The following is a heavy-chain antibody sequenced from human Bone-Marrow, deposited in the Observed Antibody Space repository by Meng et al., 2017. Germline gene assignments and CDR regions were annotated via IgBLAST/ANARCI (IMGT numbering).Heavy chain of an antibody. D-gene: IGHD2-15*01. CDR1: GGSINRTGYY. Sequence: QGPVQGSGPGVVKPAQSLSLTLSVSGGSINRTGYYWCLIRQHPGKGLEWIGYIDYIDNTYYNPSLKSPMTISLDKSKNQFSLKLNSVTVADTAVYYCARGRASCSSGGCSLGWFDPWGQGTLVTVSS. J-gene: IGHJ5*02. V-gene: IGHV4-31*01. CDR3: ARGRASCSSGGCSLGWFDP. CDR2: IDYIDNT.